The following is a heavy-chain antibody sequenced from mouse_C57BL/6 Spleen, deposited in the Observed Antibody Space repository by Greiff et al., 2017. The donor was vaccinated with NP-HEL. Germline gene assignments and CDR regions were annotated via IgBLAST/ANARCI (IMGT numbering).Heavy chain of an antibody. CDR3: VRPYDYDEGWFAY. D-gene: IGHD2-4*01. CDR2: IRSKSNNYAT. CDR1: GFSFNTYA. Sequence: EVKLVESGGGLVQPKGSLKLSCAASGFSFNTYAMNWVRQAPGKGLEWVARIRSKSNNYATYYADSVKDRFTISRDDSESMLYLQMNNLKTEDTAMYYCVRPYDYDEGWFAYWGQGTLVTVSA. V-gene: IGHV10-1*01. J-gene: IGHJ3*01.